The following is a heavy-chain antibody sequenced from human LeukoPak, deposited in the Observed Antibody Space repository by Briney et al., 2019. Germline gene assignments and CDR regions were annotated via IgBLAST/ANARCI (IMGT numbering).Heavy chain of an antibody. V-gene: IGHV1-18*01. D-gene: IGHD6-6*01. CDR1: GYSFSSYG. J-gene: IGHJ4*02. CDR3: ARDGPRIAALGEDFDY. CDR2: ISGNSGNT. Sequence: ASVTVSCKASGYSFSSYGISWVRQAPGQGLEWMGWISGNSGNTNYAQNLQGRVTMTTDTSTNTAYMELRSLRSDDTAVYYCARDGPRIAALGEDFDYWGQGTLVTVSS.